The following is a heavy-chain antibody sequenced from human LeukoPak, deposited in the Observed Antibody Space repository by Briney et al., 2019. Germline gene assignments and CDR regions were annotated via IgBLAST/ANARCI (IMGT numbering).Heavy chain of an antibody. D-gene: IGHD1-14*01. J-gene: IGHJ4*02. CDR2: IDRDGGVT. CDR3: ARDPGSSAFDL. Sequence: GGSLRLSCAASGFSFSSYWMSWVRQTPENGLEFVGNIDRDGGVTNYMDSLKGRCTISRDNGKKSLYLELNRLRADDTAVYYCARDPGSSAFDLWGRGALVTVSS. V-gene: IGHV3-7*01. CDR1: GFSFSSYW.